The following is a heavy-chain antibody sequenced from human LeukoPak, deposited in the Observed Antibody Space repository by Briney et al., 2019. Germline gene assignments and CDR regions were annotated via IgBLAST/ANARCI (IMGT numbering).Heavy chain of an antibody. CDR3: AKNRGANYYNYYMDV. CDR1: GFTFSTYA. D-gene: IGHD4/OR15-4a*01. J-gene: IGHJ6*03. CDR2: IGGGGRDT. V-gene: IGHV3-23*01. Sequence: GGSLRLSRAASGFTFSTYAMSWVRQAPGKGLEWLSTIGGGGRDTFYADSVKGRFTVSRDNSKNTLYLQMSSLRAEDTAVYFCAKNRGANYYNYYMDVWGKGTTVTVSS.